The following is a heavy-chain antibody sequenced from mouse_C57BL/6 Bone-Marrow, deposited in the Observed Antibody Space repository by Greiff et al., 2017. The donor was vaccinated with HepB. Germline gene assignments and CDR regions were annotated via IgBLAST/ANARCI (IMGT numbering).Heavy chain of an antibody. V-gene: IGHV5-6*01. CDR3: ARQGGLLWYRGAMDY. CDR2: ISSGGSYT. CDR1: GFTFSSYG. D-gene: IGHD2-1*01. Sequence: DVQLVESGGDLVKPGGSLKLSCAASGFTFSSYGLSWVRQTPDKRLEWVATISSGGSYTYYPDSVKGRFTFSRDNAKNTLYLQMSSLKSEDTAMYYCARQGGLLWYRGAMDYWGQGTSVTVSS. J-gene: IGHJ4*01.